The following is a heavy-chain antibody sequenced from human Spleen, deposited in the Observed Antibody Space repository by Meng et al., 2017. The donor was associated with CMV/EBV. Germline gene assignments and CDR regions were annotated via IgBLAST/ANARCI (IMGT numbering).Heavy chain of an antibody. Sequence: LRVTCEGSGFIFGDFWMNWVRQAPGKGLEWVASIERDGREKFYVDSVKGRFTISRDNARNTLYLQMNSLRDDDTAVYYCYMGHYSGAWGQGTLVTVSS. CDR2: IERDGREK. CDR3: YMGHYSGA. CDR1: GFIFGDFW. D-gene: IGHD2-21*01. V-gene: IGHV3-7*01. J-gene: IGHJ5*02.